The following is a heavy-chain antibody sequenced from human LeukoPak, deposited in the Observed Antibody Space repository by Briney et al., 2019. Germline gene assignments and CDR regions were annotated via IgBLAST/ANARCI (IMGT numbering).Heavy chain of an antibody. D-gene: IGHD3-10*01. CDR1: GGSISSYY. CDR2: IYYTGST. J-gene: IGHJ5*02. CDR3: ARDSGRVDP. V-gene: IGHV4-59*01. Sequence: SETLSLTCTVSGGSISSYYWSWIRQPPGKGLEWIGYIYYTGSTNYNPSLKSRVTMSVDTSKNQFSLKLSSVTAADTAVYYCARDSGRVDPWGQGTLVTVSS.